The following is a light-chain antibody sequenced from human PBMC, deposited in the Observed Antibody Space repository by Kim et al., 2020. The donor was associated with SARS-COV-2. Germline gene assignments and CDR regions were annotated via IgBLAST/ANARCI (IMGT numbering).Light chain of an antibody. V-gene: IGKV3-20*01. CDR3: QQYGTTPLT. J-gene: IGKJ4*01. Sequence: SPGETATLSCRASQSISSALLAWYQQSPGQAPRLLMSGASIRATGIPDRFSGSGSGTDFTLTISRLETDDFAVYYCQQYGTTPLTFGGGTKVDIK. CDR1: QSISSAL. CDR2: GAS.